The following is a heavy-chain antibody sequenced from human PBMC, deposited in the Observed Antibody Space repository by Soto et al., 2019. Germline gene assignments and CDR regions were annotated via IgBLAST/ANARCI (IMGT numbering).Heavy chain of an antibody. J-gene: IGHJ4*02. CDR3: AKPISGYYAPSGH. D-gene: IGHD3-22*01. V-gene: IGHV3-23*01. CDR1: GFTFSSFA. Sequence: PGGSLRLSCAASGFTFSSFAMSWVRQAPGKGLEWVSVISDSGGSTYYADSVRGRFTISRDNSKSTLFLQMNSLRGDDTAIYYCAKPISGYYAPSGHWGQGTQVTVSS. CDR2: ISDSGGST.